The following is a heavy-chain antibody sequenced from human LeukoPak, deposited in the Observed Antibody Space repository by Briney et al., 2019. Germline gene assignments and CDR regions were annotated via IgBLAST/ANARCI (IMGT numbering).Heavy chain of an antibody. J-gene: IGHJ6*02. CDR1: GFTFSSYS. CDR3: ARDLKGGNSPQLLWFGEEKNYYYGMDV. D-gene: IGHD3-10*01. Sequence: PGGSLRLSCAASGFTFSSYSMNWVRQAPGKGLEWVSSISSSSSYIYYADSVKGRFTISRDNAKNSLYLQMNSLRAEDTAVYYCARDLKGGNSPQLLWFGEEKNYYYGMDVWGQGTTVTVSS. V-gene: IGHV3-21*01. CDR2: ISSSSSYI.